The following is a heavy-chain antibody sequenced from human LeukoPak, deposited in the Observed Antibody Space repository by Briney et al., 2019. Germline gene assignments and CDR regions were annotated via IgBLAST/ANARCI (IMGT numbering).Heavy chain of an antibody. Sequence: SVKVSFKASGGTFSSYAISWVRQAPGQGLEWMGGIIPIFGTANYAQKFQGRVTITADESTSTAYMELSSLRSEDTAVYYCASPSLGYCSGGTKGGCYFDYWGQGTLVTVSS. CDR2: IIPIFGTA. J-gene: IGHJ4*02. CDR1: GGTFSSYA. V-gene: IGHV1-69*13. D-gene: IGHD2-15*01. CDR3: ASPSLGYCSGGTKGGCYFDY.